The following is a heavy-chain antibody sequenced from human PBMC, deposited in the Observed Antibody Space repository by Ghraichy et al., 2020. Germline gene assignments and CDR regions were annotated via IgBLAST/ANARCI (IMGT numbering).Heavy chain of an antibody. D-gene: IGHD3-10*01. V-gene: IGHV4-34*01. CDR3: ARLPIWFGSATNDY. CDR2: INHSGST. Sequence: SETLSLTCAVYGGSFSGYYWSWIRQPPGKGLEWIGEINHSGSTNYNPSLKSRVTISVDTSKNQFSLKLSSVTAADTAVYYCARLPIWFGSATNDYWGQGTLVTVSS. CDR1: GGSFSGYY. J-gene: IGHJ4*02.